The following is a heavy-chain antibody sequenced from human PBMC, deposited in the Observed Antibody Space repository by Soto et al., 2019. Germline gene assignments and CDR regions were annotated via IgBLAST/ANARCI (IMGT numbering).Heavy chain of an antibody. J-gene: IGHJ5*02. V-gene: IGHV3-73*01. Sequence: GGSLRLSCAASGFTFSGSAMHWVRQASGKGLEWVGRIRSKANSYATAYAASVKGRFTISRDDSKNTAYLQMNSLKTEDTAVYYCTRQPGGYSYGLNRFDPWGQGTLVTVSS. CDR2: IRSKANSYAT. CDR3: TRQPGGYSYGLNRFDP. CDR1: GFTFSGSA. D-gene: IGHD5-18*01.